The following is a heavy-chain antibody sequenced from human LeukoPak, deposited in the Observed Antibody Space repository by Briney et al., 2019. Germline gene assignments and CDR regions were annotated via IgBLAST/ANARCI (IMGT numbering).Heavy chain of an antibody. CDR3: ARDLDSSGYYFDY. D-gene: IGHD3-22*01. CDR2: INHSGNT. CDR1: GASFSGYY. Sequence: PSETLSLTCAVYGASFSGYYWSWIRQPPGKGLEWIGEINHSGNTNYNPSLKSRVTISVDTSKNQFSLKLSSVTAADTAVYYCARDLDSSGYYFDYWGEGTLVTVSS. V-gene: IGHV4-34*01. J-gene: IGHJ4*02.